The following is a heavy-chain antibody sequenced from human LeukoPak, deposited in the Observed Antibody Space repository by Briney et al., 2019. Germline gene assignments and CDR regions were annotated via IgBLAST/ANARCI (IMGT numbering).Heavy chain of an antibody. CDR1: GFTFSSYG. V-gene: IGHV3-30*18. D-gene: IGHD5-18*01. CDR2: ISYDGSNK. J-gene: IGHJ4*02. CDR3: PKAGDTAETPDY. Sequence: GGSLRLSCAASGFTFSSYGMHWVRQAPGKGLEWVAVISYDGSNKYYADSVKGRFTISRDNSKNTLYLQMNSLRPEDTAVYYCPKAGDTAETPDYWGQGTLVTVSS.